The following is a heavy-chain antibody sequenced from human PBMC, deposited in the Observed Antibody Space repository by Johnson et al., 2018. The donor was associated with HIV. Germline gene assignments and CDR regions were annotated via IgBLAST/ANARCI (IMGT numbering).Heavy chain of an antibody. CDR2: ISYDGSNK. Sequence: QVQLVESGGGVVQPGRSLRLSCAASGFTFSSYAIHWVRQAPGKGLEWVAVISYDGSNKYYADSVKGRITISRDNAKNSLYLQMSSLRAEDTALYYCARVGIHLWLGQTSPKNAFDIWGQGTMVTVSS. CDR1: GFTFSSYA. V-gene: IGHV3-30*04. J-gene: IGHJ3*02. CDR3: ARVGIHLWLGQTSPKNAFDI. D-gene: IGHD5-18*01.